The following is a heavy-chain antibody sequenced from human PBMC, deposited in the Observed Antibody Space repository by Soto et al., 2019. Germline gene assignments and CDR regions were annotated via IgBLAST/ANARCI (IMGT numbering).Heavy chain of an antibody. J-gene: IGHJ3*02. V-gene: IGHV3-9*01. CDR3: AKGRSSARTAFDI. Sequence: EVQLVESGGGLVQPGRSLRLSCAASGFTFDDYAMHWVRQAPGKGLEWVSGISWNSGTIAYADSVKGRFTISRDNAKNSLYVQMNSLRAEDTALYYCAKGRSSARTAFDIWGQGTMVTVS. D-gene: IGHD3-10*01. CDR2: ISWNSGTI. CDR1: GFTFDDYA.